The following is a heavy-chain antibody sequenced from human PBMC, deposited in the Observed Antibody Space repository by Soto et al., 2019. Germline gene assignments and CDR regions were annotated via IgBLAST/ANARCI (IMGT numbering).Heavy chain of an antibody. V-gene: IGHV4-59*01. CDR3: ARDGDGLDF. CDR2: IHFSGRT. CDR1: GGSISNYY. D-gene: IGHD7-27*01. Sequence: KLSETLSLTCTVSGGSISNYYWSWIRQPPGKGLEWIGYIHFSGRTNYNPSLKSRVTMSVDTSKNQFSLRLTSVTAADTAVFYCARDGDGLDFWGQGTQVTVSS. J-gene: IGHJ4*02.